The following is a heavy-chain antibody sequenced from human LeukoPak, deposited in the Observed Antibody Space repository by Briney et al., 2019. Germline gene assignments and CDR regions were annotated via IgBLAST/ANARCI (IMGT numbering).Heavy chain of an antibody. V-gene: IGHV4-34*01. CDR2: INHSGST. D-gene: IGHD3-10*01. CDR3: ASRQYGSGSYLNWFDP. J-gene: IGHJ5*02. CDR1: GGSFSGYY. Sequence: SETLSLTCAVYGGSFSGYYWSWIRQPPEKGLEWIGEINHSGSTNYNPSLKSRVTISVDTSKNQFSLKLSSVTAADTAVYYCASRQYGSGSYLNWFDPWGQGTLVTVSS.